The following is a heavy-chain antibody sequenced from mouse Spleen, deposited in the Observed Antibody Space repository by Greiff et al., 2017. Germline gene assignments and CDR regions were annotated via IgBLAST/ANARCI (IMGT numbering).Heavy chain of an antibody. Sequence: QVPLPPPGAELVKPGASVTLSCKASGYTFTSYLIQWVPQRPGQCLEWIGEIDPSDSYTNYNQKFKCKATLTVDTSSSTAYMQLSSLTAEDSAGYYCARREDYYDGSHDFEDWGQGTNLTVSS. CDR3: ARREDYYDGSHDFED. CDR2: IDPSDSYT. D-gene: IGHD1-1*01. J-gene: IGHJ2*01. CDR1: GYTFTSYL. V-gene: IGHV1-50*01.